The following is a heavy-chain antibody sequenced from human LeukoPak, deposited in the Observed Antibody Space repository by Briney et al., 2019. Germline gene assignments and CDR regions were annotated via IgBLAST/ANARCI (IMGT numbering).Heavy chain of an antibody. D-gene: IGHD7-27*01. Sequence: GGSLRLSCAASGFTFSSYSMNWVRQAPGKGLEWVSYISSSSSTIYYADSVKGRFTISRDSAQNSLFLQMNSLRVDDTAVYYWSTHVNLGFYYSGQGTLVTVSS. CDR1: GFTFSSYS. J-gene: IGHJ4*02. V-gene: IGHV3-48*01. CDR2: ISSSSSTI. CDR3: STHVNLGFYY.